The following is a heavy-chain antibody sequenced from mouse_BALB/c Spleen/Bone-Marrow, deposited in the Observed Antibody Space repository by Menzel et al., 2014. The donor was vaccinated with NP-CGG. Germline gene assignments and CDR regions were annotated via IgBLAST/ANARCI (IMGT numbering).Heavy chain of an antibody. CDR1: GFTFSSYY. CDR3: ARLGNDDAMDY. CDR2: INSNGGST. Sequence: EVKVEESGGGLVKLGGSLKLSCAASGFTFSSYYMPWVRQTPEKRLELVAAINSNGGSTYYPDTVKGRFTISRDNAKNTLYLQMSSLKSEDTALYYCARLGNDDAMDYWGQGTSVTVSS. J-gene: IGHJ4*01. V-gene: IGHV5-6-2*01. D-gene: IGHD2-12*01.